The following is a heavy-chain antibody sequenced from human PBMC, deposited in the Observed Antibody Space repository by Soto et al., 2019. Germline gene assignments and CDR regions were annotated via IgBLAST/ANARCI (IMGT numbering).Heavy chain of an antibody. CDR3: ARATPDSSSWHYAMDV. CDR1: GFIFTYYG. V-gene: IGHV3-33*01. D-gene: IGHD3-22*01. CDR2: IWYDGSNA. J-gene: IGHJ6*02. Sequence: GGSLRLSCAASGFIFTYYGMHWVRQAPGKGLEWVAVIWYDGSNAYYADSVKGRFTISRDNSKNTLYLQMNSLRGDDTAVYYCARATPDSSSWHYAMDVWGQGTTVTVSS.